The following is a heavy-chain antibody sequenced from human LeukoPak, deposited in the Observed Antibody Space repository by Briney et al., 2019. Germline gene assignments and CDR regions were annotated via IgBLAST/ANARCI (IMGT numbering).Heavy chain of an antibody. CDR1: GGTLSSYT. CDR2: IIPILGIA. CDR3: AGDPPAVVTPNYYYGMDV. D-gene: IGHD4-23*01. J-gene: IGHJ6*02. V-gene: IGHV1-69*04. Sequence: GSSVKVSCKASGGTLSSYTISWVRQAPGQGLEWMGRIIPILGIANYAQKFQGRVTITADKSTSTAYMELSSLRSEDTAVYYCAGDPPAVVTPNYYYGMDVWGQGTTVTVSS.